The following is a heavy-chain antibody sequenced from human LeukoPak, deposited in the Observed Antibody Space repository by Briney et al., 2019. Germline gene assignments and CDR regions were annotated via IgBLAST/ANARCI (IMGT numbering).Heavy chain of an antibody. V-gene: IGHV3-21*01. CDR3: ARVGGMTTVDY. CDR2: ISSSSSYI. J-gene: IGHJ4*02. Sequence: GGSLRLSCAASGFTVSRNYMSWVRQAPGKGLEWVSSISSSSSYIYYADSVKGRFTISRDNAKNSLYLQMNSLRAEDTAVYYCARVGGMTTVDYWGQGTLVTVSS. D-gene: IGHD4-17*01. CDR1: GFTVSRNY.